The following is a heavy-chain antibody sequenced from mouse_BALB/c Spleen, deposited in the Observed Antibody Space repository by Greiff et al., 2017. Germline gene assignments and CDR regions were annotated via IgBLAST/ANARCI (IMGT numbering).Heavy chain of an antibody. CDR3: TGTLITTASYYAMDY. Sequence: QVQLQQPGAELVRPGASVKLSCKASGYTFTSYWINWVKQRPGQGLEWIGNIYPSDSYTNYNQKFKDKATLTVDKSSSTAYMQLSSPTSEDSAVYYGTGTLITTASYYAMDYWGQGTSVTVSS. CDR1: GYTFTSYW. V-gene: IGHV1-69*02. D-gene: IGHD1-2*01. J-gene: IGHJ4*01. CDR2: IYPSDSYT.